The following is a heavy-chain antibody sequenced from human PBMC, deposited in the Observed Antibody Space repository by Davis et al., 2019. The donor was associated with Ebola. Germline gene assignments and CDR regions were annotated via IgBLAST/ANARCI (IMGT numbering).Heavy chain of an antibody. CDR2: IIPIFKTG. CDR1: GGTFGTYP. CDR3: ARGSELPGHSAAYGDY. V-gene: IGHV1-69*13. D-gene: IGHD3-16*01. J-gene: IGHJ4*02. Sequence: SVKVSCKASGGTFGTYPISWVRQAPGRGLEWMGWIIPIFKTGNNAQKFQGRLTITADDSTSTAYMELSSLRSEDTAVYYCARGSELPGHSAAYGDYWGQGALVTVSS.